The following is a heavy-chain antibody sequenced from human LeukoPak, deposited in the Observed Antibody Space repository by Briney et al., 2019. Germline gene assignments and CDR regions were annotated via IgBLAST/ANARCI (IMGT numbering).Heavy chain of an antibody. D-gene: IGHD3-3*01. V-gene: IGHV3-23*01. J-gene: IGHJ5*02. Sequence: GGSLRLSCAASGFTFSSYAMSWVRQAPGKGLEWVSAISGSGGSTYYADSVKGRFTISRDNSKNTLYLQMNSLRAEDTAVYYCAKAVRFLEWLPDNWFDPWGQGTLVTVSS. CDR2: ISGSGGST. CDR3: AKAVRFLEWLPDNWFDP. CDR1: GFTFSSYA.